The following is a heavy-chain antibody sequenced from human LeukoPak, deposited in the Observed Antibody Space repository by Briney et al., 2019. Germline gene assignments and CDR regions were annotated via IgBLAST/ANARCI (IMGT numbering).Heavy chain of an antibody. CDR1: GGSISSYY. CDR3: ARDLRGWGSSWFDY. D-gene: IGHD6-13*01. CDR2: IYYSGST. V-gene: IGHV4-59*01. Sequence: SETLSLTCTVFGGSISSYYWSWIRQPPGKGLEWIGYIYYSGSTNYNPSLKSRVTISVDTSKNQFSLKLSSVTAADTAVYYCARDLRGWGSSWFDYWGQGTLVTVSS. J-gene: IGHJ4*02.